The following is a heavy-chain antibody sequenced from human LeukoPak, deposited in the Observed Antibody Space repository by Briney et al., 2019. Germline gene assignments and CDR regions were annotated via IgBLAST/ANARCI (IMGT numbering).Heavy chain of an antibody. V-gene: IGHV4-38-2*01. CDR3: ARLGGLRAFDI. CDR2: IYHSGST. D-gene: IGHD5-12*01. CDR1: GYSISSGYY. J-gene: IGHJ3*02. Sequence: SETLSLTCAVSGYSISSGYYWGWIRHPPGKGLEWIGSIYHSGSTYYNPSLKSRVTISVDTSKNQFSLKLSSVTAADTAVYYCARLGGLRAFDIWGQGTMVTVSS.